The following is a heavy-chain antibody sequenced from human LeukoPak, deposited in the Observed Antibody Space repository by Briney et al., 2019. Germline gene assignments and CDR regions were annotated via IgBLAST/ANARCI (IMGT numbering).Heavy chain of an antibody. CDR3: ARQVGASTTFDS. D-gene: IGHD1-26*01. CDR2: TYYRSRWGN. Sequence: SQTLSLTCAISGDSVSNNIATWNWVRQSPSRGLEWLGRTYYRSRWGNDYAISVKGRITINPDTSRNQFSLQLNSVTPEDTAVYYCARQVGASTTFDSWGQGTLVTVSS. V-gene: IGHV6-1*01. CDR1: GDSVSNNIAT. J-gene: IGHJ4*02.